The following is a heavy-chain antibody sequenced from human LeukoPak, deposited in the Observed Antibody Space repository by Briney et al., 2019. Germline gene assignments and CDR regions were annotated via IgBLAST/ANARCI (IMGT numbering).Heavy chain of an antibody. CDR3: ARDGHVVVPALPGY. CDR2: ISAYNGNT. CDR1: GYTFTSYG. J-gene: IGHJ4*02. V-gene: IGHV1-18*01. D-gene: IGHD2-2*01. Sequence: ASVKVSCKASGYTFTSYGISWVRQAPGQGLEWMGWISAYNGNTNYAQKLQGRVTMTTDTSTSTAYLELRSLRSDDTAVYYCARDGHVVVPALPGYWGQGTLVTVSS.